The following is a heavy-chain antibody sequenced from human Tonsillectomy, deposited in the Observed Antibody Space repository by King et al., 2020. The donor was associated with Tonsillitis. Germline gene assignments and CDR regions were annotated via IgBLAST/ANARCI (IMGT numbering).Heavy chain of an antibody. CDR1: GYTFTSYF. V-gene: IGHV1-46*01. CDR3: ARELHGARSVFDY. CDR2: ININNGDT. D-gene: IGHD3-16*01. Sequence: QLVQSGAEVKKPGASVKLSCKASGYTFTSYFIHWVRQAPGQGLEWMGMININNGDTNYAREFQDRVTVTRDTSTSTVFMELSGLRSEDTAVYYCARELHGARSVFDYWGQGTLVTVSS. J-gene: IGHJ4*02.